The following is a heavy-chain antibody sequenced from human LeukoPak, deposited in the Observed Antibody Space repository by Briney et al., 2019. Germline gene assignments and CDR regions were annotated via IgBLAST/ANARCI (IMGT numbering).Heavy chain of an antibody. CDR1: GSSISSSGHY. CDR3: ARHRDGYNRPLDY. D-gene: IGHD5-24*01. CDR2: LHYSGST. V-gene: IGHV4-39*01. J-gene: IGHJ4*02. Sequence: KPSETLSLACTVSGSSISSSGHYWGWIRQPPGKGLEWIGSLHYSGSTYHNPSLKSRITISADTSNNQFSLKLSSVAAADTAVYYCARHRDGYNRPLDYWGQGTLVTVSS.